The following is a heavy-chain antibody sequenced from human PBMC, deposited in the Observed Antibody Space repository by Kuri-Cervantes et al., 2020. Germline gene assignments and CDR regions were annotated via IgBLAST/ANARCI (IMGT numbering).Heavy chain of an antibody. J-gene: IGHJ4*02. Sequence: GGSLRLSCAASGFTFSSYAMHWVRQAPGKGLEWVAVISYDGSNKYYADSVKGRSTISRDNSKNTLYLQMNSLRAEDTAVYYCARGRGVGATRAYFDYWGQGTLVTVSS. D-gene: IGHD1-26*01. CDR3: ARGRGVGATRAYFDY. V-gene: IGHV3-30-3*01. CDR1: GFTFSSYA. CDR2: ISYDGSNK.